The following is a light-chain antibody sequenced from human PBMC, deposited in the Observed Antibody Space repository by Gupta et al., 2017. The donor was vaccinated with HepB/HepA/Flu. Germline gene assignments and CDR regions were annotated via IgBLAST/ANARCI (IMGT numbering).Light chain of an antibody. Sequence: QSALPQPPSASSAPGQSMSIPCTGHSSDVVGYNCVSWYQQYAGTAPKLLICEDSNRPSGVPNRFSGSKSGTTASLFITGLQAGDEADYYCRSCKNTKTLVVFGGGTKLTVL. CDR2: EDS. CDR1: SSDVVGYNC. J-gene: IGLJ2*01. CDR3: RSCKNTKTLVV. V-gene: IGLV2-14*01.